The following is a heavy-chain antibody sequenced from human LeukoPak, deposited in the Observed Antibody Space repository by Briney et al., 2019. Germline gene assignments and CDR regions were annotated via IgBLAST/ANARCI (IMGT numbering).Heavy chain of an antibody. J-gene: IGHJ6*02. CDR1: GYTFTSYD. CDR3: ARMRDSGSYYYYGMDV. V-gene: IGHV1-8*01. D-gene: IGHD1-26*01. Sequence: GASVKVSCKASGYTFTSYDINWVRQATGQGLEWMGWMNPNSGNTGYAQKFQGRVTMTRNTSISTAYMELSSLRSEDTAVYYCARMRDSGSYYYYGMDVWGQGTTVTVSS. CDR2: MNPNSGNT.